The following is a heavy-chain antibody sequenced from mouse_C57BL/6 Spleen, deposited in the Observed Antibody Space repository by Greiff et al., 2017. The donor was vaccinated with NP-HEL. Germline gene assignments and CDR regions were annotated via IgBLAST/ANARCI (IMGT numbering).Heavy chain of an antibody. CDR2: FHPYTDDT. V-gene: IGHV1-47*01. J-gene: IGHJ4*01. Sequence: VKLQESGAELVKSGASVKMSCKASGYTFTTYPIEWMKQNHGKSLEWIGNFHPYTDDTKYNEKFKGKATLTVEKSASTVYLELSRLTSDGSAVYYCATSGYYGSNYYYAMDYWGQGASVTDAS. CDR1: GYTFTTYP. CDR3: ATSGYYGSNYYYAMDY. D-gene: IGHD1-1*01.